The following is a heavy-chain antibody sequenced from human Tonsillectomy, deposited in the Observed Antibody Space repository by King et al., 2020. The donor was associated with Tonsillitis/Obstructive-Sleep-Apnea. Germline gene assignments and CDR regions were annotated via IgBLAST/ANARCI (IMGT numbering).Heavy chain of an antibody. D-gene: IGHD3-22*01. CDR3: ARDYDYYDSSGYYHTWFDP. CDR2: TYYRSKWYN. J-gene: IGHJ5*02. V-gene: IGHV6-1*01. CDR1: GDSVTSNSAA. Sequence: VQLQQSGPGLVKPSQTLSLTCALSGDSVTSNSAAWNWIRQSPSRGLEWLGRTYYRSKWYNDYAVSVKSRITINPDTSKNQFSLQLKSVTPEDTAVYYCARDYDYYDSSGYYHTWFDPWGQGTLVTVSS.